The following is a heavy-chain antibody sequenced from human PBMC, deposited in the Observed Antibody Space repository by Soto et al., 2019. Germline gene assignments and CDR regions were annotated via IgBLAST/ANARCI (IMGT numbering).Heavy chain of an antibody. J-gene: IGHJ4*02. CDR2: IIPVFGTT. D-gene: IGHD3-10*01. CDR3: ARVGGFGELKY. Sequence: SVKVSCKASGDTFSGYPINWVRQAPGEGLEWMGRIIPVFGTTNDAQRFEGRVTFTADESTNTAYMELRGLLSEDTAVYYCARVGGFGELKYWGPGTLVTVSS. CDR1: GDTFSGYP. V-gene: IGHV1-69*13.